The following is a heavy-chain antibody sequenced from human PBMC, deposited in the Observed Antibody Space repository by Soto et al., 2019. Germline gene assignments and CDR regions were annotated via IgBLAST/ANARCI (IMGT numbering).Heavy chain of an antibody. Sequence: SETLSLTCNVSGGSINSDEYYWSWIRQPPGKGLEWIGFIYYTGTTYYKPSLKSRVTISVDTSKNQFSLKLTSVTAADTAVYYCARDGHFYDFWSGYQPIDYWGQGTLVTVSS. CDR3: ARDGHFYDFWSGYQPIDY. CDR2: IYYTGTT. J-gene: IGHJ4*02. D-gene: IGHD3-3*01. V-gene: IGHV4-30-4*01. CDR1: GGSINSDEYY.